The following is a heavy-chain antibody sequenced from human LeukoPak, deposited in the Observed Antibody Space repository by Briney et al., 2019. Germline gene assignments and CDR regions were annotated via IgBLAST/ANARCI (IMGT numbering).Heavy chain of an antibody. D-gene: IGHD3-10*01. J-gene: IGHJ4*02. CDR2: ISYDGSNK. CDR3: AKESYRGYGSGSSDFDY. Sequence: PGGSLRLSCAASGFTFSSYGMHWVRQAPGKGLEWVAVISYDGSNKYYADSVKGRFTISRDNSKNTLYLQMNSLRAEDTAVYYCAKESYRGYGSGSSDFDYWGQGTLVTVSS. CDR1: GFTFSSYG. V-gene: IGHV3-30*18.